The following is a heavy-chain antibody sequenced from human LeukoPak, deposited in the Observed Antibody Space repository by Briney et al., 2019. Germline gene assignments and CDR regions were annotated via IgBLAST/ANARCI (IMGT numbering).Heavy chain of an antibody. V-gene: IGHV3-30*19. CDR2: IWYDGSNK. J-gene: IGHJ4*02. CDR3: ARARRGCSSTSCCGGNFDY. Sequence: PGRSLRLSCAASGFTFSSYGMHWVRQAPGKGLEWVAVIWYDGSNKYYADSVKGRFTISRDNSKNTLYLQMNSLRAEDTAVYYCARARRGCSSTSCCGGNFDYWGQGTLVTVSS. CDR1: GFTFSSYG. D-gene: IGHD2-2*01.